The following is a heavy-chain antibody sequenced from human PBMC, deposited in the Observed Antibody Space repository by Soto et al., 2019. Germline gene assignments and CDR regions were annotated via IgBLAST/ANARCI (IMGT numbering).Heavy chain of an antibody. CDR3: TRDSAGTSQSVRFDP. CDR1: GITFGPYS. CDR2: ISSSSTYI. J-gene: IGHJ5*02. Sequence: EVQLVESGGGLVKRGGSLRLSCVASGITFGPYSMIWVRQAPGKGLEWVSSISSSSTYIYYADSVKGRFTISRDNAKNSLFLKMNSLRAEDAAVDYRTRDSAGTSQSVRFDPWGQGTLVTVSS. V-gene: IGHV3-21*01. D-gene: IGHD1-7*01.